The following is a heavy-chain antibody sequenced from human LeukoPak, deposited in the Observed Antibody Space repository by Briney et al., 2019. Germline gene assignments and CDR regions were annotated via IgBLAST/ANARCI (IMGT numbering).Heavy chain of an antibody. CDR2: IYYSGRT. V-gene: IGHV4-39*01. J-gene: IGHJ1*01. Sequence: SETLSLSCIVSGAFVRNSNYYWDWIRQSPGKGLEWIGSIYYSGRTYYNPSLKTRVSMSVDTTKNQFSLKLTSVTAADTAVYYCARRRYYDGSGYLDWGQGTLVIVSP. CDR3: ARRRYYDGSGYLD. D-gene: IGHD3-22*01. CDR1: GAFVRNSNYY.